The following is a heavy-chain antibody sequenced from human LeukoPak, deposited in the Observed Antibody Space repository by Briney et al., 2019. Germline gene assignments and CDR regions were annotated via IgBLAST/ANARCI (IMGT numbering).Heavy chain of an antibody. Sequence: PSETLSLTCGVSGISISGFYWSWLRQPPGKGLQWIGYIDQSGKPNYNPSLKSRVTISADTSKRHFSLELSAVTAADTALYYCVRTGQYAEIEWHWGRGTLVTVPS. D-gene: IGHD3-3*01. J-gene: IGHJ4*02. CDR1: GISISGFY. V-gene: IGHV4-59*12. CDR3: VRTGQYAEIEWH. CDR2: IDQSGKP.